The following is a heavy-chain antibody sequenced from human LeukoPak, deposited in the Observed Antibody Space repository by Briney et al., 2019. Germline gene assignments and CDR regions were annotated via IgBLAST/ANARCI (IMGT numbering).Heavy chain of an antibody. J-gene: IGHJ4*02. CDR1: GFTFSSYW. CDR2: IRRGGSEE. Sequence: GGSLRLSCAASGFTFSSYWMNWVRQAPGKGLEWLANIRRGGSEEYHVDSVKGRFTISRDNTKNSLYLQMNSLRVEDTAVYYCARALIAADNYWGQGTLVTVSS. V-gene: IGHV3-7*04. CDR3: ARALIAADNY. D-gene: IGHD6-6*01.